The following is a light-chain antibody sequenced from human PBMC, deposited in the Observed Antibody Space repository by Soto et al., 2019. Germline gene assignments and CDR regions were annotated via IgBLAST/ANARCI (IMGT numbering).Light chain of an antibody. CDR1: QGVSSY. CDR3: QQYNNWPLT. J-gene: IGKJ4*01. Sequence: EIVMTQSPATLSVSPGERATLSCRASQGVSSYLAWYQQKPGQAPRLLIYGVSIRATGIPARFSGSGSGTEFTLTISSLQSEDFAVYYWQQYNNWPLTFGGGTKVEIK. V-gene: IGKV3D-15*01. CDR2: GVS.